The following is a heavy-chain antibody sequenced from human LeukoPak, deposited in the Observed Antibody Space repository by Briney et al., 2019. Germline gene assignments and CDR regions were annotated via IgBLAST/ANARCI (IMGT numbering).Heavy chain of an antibody. Sequence: SETLSLTCTVSGGSISGYYWSWIRQPPGKGLEWIGEINHSGSTNYNPSLKSRVTISVDTSKNQFSLKLSSVTAADTAVYYCARYSSSSVDWFDPWGQGTLVTVSS. J-gene: IGHJ5*02. CDR3: ARYSSSSVDWFDP. CDR2: INHSGST. V-gene: IGHV4-34*01. CDR1: GGSISGYY. D-gene: IGHD6-6*01.